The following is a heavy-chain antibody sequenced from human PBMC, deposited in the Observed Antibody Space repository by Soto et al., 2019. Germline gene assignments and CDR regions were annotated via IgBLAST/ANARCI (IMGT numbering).Heavy chain of an antibody. CDR1: GGTFSSYP. CDR2: IIPFFGTS. V-gene: IGHV1-69*01. D-gene: IGHD1-26*01. Sequence: QVQLVQSGAEVNKPGSSVKVSCEASGGTFSSYPINWVRQAPGQGLEWMGGIIPFFGTSNYAQKFQGRVTITADDSTSPAFMELRSLRSEATAVYYCARVGHITNYGMAVWGQGTPVTVSS. CDR3: ARVGHITNYGMAV. J-gene: IGHJ6*02.